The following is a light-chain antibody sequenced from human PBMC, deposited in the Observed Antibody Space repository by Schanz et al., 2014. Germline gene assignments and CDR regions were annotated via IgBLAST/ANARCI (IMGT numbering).Light chain of an antibody. Sequence: DIQMTQSPSSLSASVGDRITITCRASQSIASYLNWYQQKPGRAPKILIYAASSLQSGVPSRFSGSESGTDFTLTISSLQPEDFATYFCQQSYSTLSITFGQGTRLEIK. CDR2: AAS. CDR1: QSIASY. J-gene: IGKJ5*01. CDR3: QQSYSTLSIT. V-gene: IGKV1-39*01.